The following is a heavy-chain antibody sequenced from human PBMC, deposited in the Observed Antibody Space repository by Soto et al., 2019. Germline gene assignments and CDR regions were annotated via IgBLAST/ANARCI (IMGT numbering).Heavy chain of an antibody. D-gene: IGHD2-2*01. CDR3: AKNKRYCTSTTCPPHYGMDV. V-gene: IGHV3-30*18. Sequence: PGVSLRLSCAASGFTFSSYGMHWVRQAPGKGLEWVAVISYDGSNKYFADSVKGRFTISRDNSNNMLYLQMNGLRGDDTAVYYCAKNKRYCTSTTCPPHYGMDVSGQGTTVTVSS. J-gene: IGHJ6*02. CDR2: ISYDGSNK. CDR1: GFTFSSYG.